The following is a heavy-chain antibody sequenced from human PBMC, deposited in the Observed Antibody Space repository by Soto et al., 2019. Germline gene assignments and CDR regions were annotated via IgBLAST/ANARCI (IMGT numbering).Heavy chain of an antibody. Sequence: QVQLVESGGGVVKPGRSLRLSCAASGFTFSSYAMHWVRQAPGKGLEWVAVISYDGSNKYYEDSVKGRFTITRDNAKNTLYLQMNSLRAEDTAVYYCSRSFYYYDSKYYWGQGTLVTVSS. CDR1: GFTFSSYA. J-gene: IGHJ4*02. V-gene: IGHV3-30*14. D-gene: IGHD3-22*01. CDR3: SRSFYYYDSKYY. CDR2: ISYDGSNK.